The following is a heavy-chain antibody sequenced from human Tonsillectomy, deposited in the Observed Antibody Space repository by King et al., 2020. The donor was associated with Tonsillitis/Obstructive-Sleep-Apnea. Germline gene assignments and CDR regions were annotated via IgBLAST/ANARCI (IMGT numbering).Heavy chain of an antibody. D-gene: IGHD5-12*01. V-gene: IGHV3-23*04. CDR3: AKDLIGYGYGDYFDY. J-gene: IGHJ4*02. CDR2: ISGSGGST. CDR1: GFTFSSDA. Sequence: VQLVESGGGLVQPGGSLRLACAASGFTFSSDAMSWVRQAPGKGLEWVSAISGSGGSTYYADSVKGRFTISRDNSKNTLYLQMNSLRAEDTAVYYCAKDLIGYGYGDYFDYWGQGTLVTVSS.